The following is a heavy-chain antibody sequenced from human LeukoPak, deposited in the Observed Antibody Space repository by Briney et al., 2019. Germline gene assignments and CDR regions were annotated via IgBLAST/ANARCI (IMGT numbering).Heavy chain of an antibody. CDR1: GGSISSYY. Sequence: PSETLSLTCSVSGGSISSYYWSWIRQPPGKGLEWIGYIYYSGSTTYNPSLTSRVTISVDTSKNQFSLRLSSLTAADTAVYYCARGGYSYGSLVVFDYWGQGTLVTVSS. CDR3: ARGGYSYGSLVVFDY. V-gene: IGHV4-59*01. J-gene: IGHJ4*02. CDR2: IYYSGST. D-gene: IGHD5-18*01.